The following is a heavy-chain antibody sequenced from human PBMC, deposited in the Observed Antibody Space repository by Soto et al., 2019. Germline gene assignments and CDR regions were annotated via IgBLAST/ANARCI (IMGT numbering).Heavy chain of an antibody. V-gene: IGHV4-34*01. CDR1: GGSFSGYY. Sequence: SETLSLTCAVYGGSFSGYYWSWIRQPPGKGLEWIGEINHSGSTNYNPSLKSRVTISVDTSKNQFSLKLSSVTAADTAVYYCARGWGMYSSSWYSSEYYYGMDVWGQGTTATVSS. CDR2: INHSGST. CDR3: ARGWGMYSSSWYSSEYYYGMDV. J-gene: IGHJ6*02. D-gene: IGHD6-13*01.